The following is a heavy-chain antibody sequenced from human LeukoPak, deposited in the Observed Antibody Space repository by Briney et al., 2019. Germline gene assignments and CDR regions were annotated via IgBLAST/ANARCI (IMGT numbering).Heavy chain of an antibody. Sequence: PSETLSLTCTVSGGSISSGYYWGWIRQPPGKGLEWIGSIYHSGSTYYNPSLKSRVTISVDTSKNQFSLKLSSVTAADTAVYYCARHTVLRYFDWLVYNWFDPWGQGTLVTVSS. J-gene: IGHJ5*02. CDR1: GGSISSGYY. CDR2: IYHSGST. V-gene: IGHV4-38-2*02. CDR3: ARHTVLRYFDWLVYNWFDP. D-gene: IGHD3-9*01.